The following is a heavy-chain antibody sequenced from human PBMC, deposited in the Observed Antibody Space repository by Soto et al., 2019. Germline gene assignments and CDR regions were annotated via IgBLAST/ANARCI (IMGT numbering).Heavy chain of an antibody. Sequence: GGSLRLSCAASGFTFSSYAMHWVRQAPGKGLEWVAVISYDGSNKYYADSVKGRFTISRDNSKNTLYLQMNSLRAEDTAVYYCARDKYSYGHQYYYYGMDVWGQGTTVTVSS. V-gene: IGHV3-30-3*01. CDR2: ISYDGSNK. CDR1: GFTFSSYA. CDR3: ARDKYSYGHQYYYYGMDV. D-gene: IGHD5-18*01. J-gene: IGHJ6*02.